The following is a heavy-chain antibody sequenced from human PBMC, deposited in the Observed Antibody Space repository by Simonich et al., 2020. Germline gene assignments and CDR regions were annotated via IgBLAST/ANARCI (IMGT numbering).Heavy chain of an antibody. CDR2: ISSSSSTI. CDR3: ARDSSYYAFDI. CDR1: EFTFRSYS. Sequence: EVQLVESGGGLVQPGGSLRLSCAASEFTFRSYSMNWVRQAPGKGLEWVSYISSSSSTIYYADSVKGRFTISRDNAKNSLYLQMNSLRAEDTAVYYCARDSSYYAFDIWGQGTMVTVSS. J-gene: IGHJ3*02. V-gene: IGHV3-48*01. D-gene: IGHD5-12*01.